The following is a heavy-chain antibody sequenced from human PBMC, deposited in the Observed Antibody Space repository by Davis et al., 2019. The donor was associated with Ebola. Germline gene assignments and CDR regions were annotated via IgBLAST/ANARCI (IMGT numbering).Heavy chain of an antibody. CDR1: GFTFSSYS. V-gene: IGHV3-21*01. J-gene: IGHJ6*02. Sequence: GESLKISCAASGFTFSSYSMNWVRQAPGKGLEWVSSISSSSSYIYYADSVKGRFTISRDNAKNSLYLQMNSLRAEDTAVYYCARDCSGGSCYSGYYYYGMDVWGQGTTVTVSS. CDR3: ARDCSGGSCYSGYYYYGMDV. CDR2: ISSSSSYI. D-gene: IGHD2-15*01.